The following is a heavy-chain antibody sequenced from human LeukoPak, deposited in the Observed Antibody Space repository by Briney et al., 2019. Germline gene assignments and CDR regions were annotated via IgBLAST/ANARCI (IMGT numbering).Heavy chain of an antibody. Sequence: GGSLRLSCAPSGFTFSSHVMSWVRQAPGKGLEWVSTMSSGGDYVYYGGAVKGRFTASRDNSKNTLYLQMDNLRLEDTAIYYCAKRAIEVPGTDYWGQGALVTVSS. CDR2: MSSGGDYV. CDR3: AKRAIEVPGTDY. CDR1: GFTFSSHV. D-gene: IGHD2-2*01. J-gene: IGHJ4*02. V-gene: IGHV3-23*01.